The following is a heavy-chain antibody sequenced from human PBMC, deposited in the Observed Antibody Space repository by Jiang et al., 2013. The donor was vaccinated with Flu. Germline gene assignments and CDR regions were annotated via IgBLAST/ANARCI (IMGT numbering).Heavy chain of an antibody. CDR2: INPDSGGT. Sequence: GAEVKKPGASVKVSCKASGYTFSGFYIHWVRQAPGQGLEWMGWINPDSGGTSYAQKFQDWVTMTRDTSINTAYMELSRLRSDDTAVYYCARVQTWNRGFWISWGQGTSGHRLL. CDR1: GYTFSGFY. J-gene: IGHJ3*01. CDR3: ARVQTWNRGFWIS. V-gene: IGHV1-2*04. D-gene: IGHD2-2*03.